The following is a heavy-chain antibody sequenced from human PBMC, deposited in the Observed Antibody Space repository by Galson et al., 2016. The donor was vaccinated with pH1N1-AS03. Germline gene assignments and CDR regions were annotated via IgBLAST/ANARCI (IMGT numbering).Heavy chain of an antibody. D-gene: IGHD2-8*01. Sequence: SLRLSCAGSGFKISTYAINWVRQAPGKGLEWVANIKGDGSEKYYADSVKGRFTISRDNAKNSLYLQMNSLRAEDTAVYYCTRDVALVSPGGMAYWGQGTLVTVSS. V-gene: IGHV3-7*03. J-gene: IGHJ4*02. CDR2: IKGDGSEK. CDR1: GFKISTYA. CDR3: TRDVALVSPGGMAY.